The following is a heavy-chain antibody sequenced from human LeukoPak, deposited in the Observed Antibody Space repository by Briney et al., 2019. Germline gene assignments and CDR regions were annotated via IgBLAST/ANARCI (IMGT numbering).Heavy chain of an antibody. D-gene: IGHD3-16*01. Sequence: GGSLRLSCEASGFTFRTYSMDWVRQAPGKGLEWVSFIASGGTTHYADSVKGRFTISRDNAKNSVYLQMNSLRAEDTAVYYCARVRDDSGDYYMDVWGKGTTVTVSS. CDR2: IASGGTT. J-gene: IGHJ6*03. CDR3: ARVRDDSGDYYMDV. CDR1: GFTFRTYS. V-gene: IGHV3-48*01.